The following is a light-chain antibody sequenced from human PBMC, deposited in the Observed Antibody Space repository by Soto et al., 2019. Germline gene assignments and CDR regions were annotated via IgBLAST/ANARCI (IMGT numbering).Light chain of an antibody. CDR1: QSLSSSS. J-gene: IGKJ1*01. V-gene: IGKV3D-20*01. CDR2: GAS. Sequence: EIVLTQSPVTLSLSPGERATLSCGASQSLSSSSLAWYQHKPGLAPRLLVYGASIRATGIPDRFSGSGSGTDFTLTISRLEPEDFATYYCQQYNSITWTFGQGTKVEIK. CDR3: QQYNSITWT.